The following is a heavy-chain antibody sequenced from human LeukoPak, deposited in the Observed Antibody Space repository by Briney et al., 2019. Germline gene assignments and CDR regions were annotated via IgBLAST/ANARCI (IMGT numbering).Heavy chain of an antibody. CDR3: ARDVRGGPGDY. Sequence: GGSLRLSCAASGFTFSSYDMRWVRQATGKGLEWVSAIGTAGDTYYPGSVKGRFTISRENAKNSLYLQMNSLRAGDTAVYYCARDVRGGPGDYWGQGTLVTVSS. CDR1: GFTFSSYD. CDR2: IGTAGDT. D-gene: IGHD3-10*01. V-gene: IGHV3-13*01. J-gene: IGHJ4*02.